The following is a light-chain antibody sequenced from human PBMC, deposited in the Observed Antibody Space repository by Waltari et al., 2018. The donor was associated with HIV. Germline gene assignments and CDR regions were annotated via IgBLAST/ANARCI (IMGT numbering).Light chain of an antibody. J-gene: IGLJ1*01. Sequence: SSELSQYPVVSVALGQTLKITCQGDSLRRFLSNWYQQRPGPSPVLVVYGENRRPSGIPDRFSASKSGNTSSLTISDSEAIDEADYYCRARDSNRDHYVFGGGTRVIV. CDR2: GEN. V-gene: IGLV3-19*01. CDR3: RARDSNRDHYV. CDR1: SLRRFL.